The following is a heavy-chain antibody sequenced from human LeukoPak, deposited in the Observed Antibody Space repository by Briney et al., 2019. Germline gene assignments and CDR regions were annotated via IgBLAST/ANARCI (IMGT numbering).Heavy chain of an antibody. J-gene: IGHJ6*02. V-gene: IGHV4-59*01. Sequence: SETLSLTCTVSGGSISSYYWSWTRQPPGKGLEWIGYIYYSGSTNYNPSLKSRVTISVDTSKNQFSLKLSSVTAADTAVYYCARVLTGYSYYYYYYGMDVWGQGTTVTVSS. CDR3: ARVLTGYSYYYYYYGMDV. D-gene: IGHD3-9*01. CDR2: IYYSGST. CDR1: GGSISSYY.